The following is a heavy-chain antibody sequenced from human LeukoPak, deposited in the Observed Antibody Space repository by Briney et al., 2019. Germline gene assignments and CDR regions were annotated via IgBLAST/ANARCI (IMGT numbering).Heavy chain of an antibody. CDR1: GFTFSSYA. V-gene: IGHV3-64*01. Sequence: GGSLRLSCAASGFTFSSYAMHWVRQAPGKGLEYVSAISSNGGSTYYANSVKGRFTISRDNSKNTLYLQMGSLRAEDMAVYYCARGATYSSGWYYFDYWGRGTLVTVSS. CDR3: ARGATYSSGWYYFDY. J-gene: IGHJ4*02. CDR2: ISSNGGST. D-gene: IGHD6-19*01.